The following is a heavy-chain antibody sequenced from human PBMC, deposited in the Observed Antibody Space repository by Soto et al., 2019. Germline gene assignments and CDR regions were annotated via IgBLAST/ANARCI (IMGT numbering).Heavy chain of an antibody. CDR1: GGSINSGDYY. CDR3: AREHYDSSGYHDWFDP. V-gene: IGHV4-30-4*01. CDR2: IYYSGGT. J-gene: IGHJ5*02. Sequence: SETLSLTCTVSGGSINSGDYYWSWIRQPPGKGLEWIGYIYYSGGTYYNPSLKSRVTISVDTSKNQFSLKLSSVTAADTAVYYCAREHYDSSGYHDWFDPWGQGTLVTVSS. D-gene: IGHD3-22*01.